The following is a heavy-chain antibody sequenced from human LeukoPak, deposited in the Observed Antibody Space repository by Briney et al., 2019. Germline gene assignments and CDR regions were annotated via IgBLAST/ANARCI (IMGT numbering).Heavy chain of an antibody. CDR1: GFTFSDYY. D-gene: IGHD1-20*01. CDR3: ARDLITGEPHGMDV. J-gene: IGHJ6*02. CDR2: ISSSGSPI. Sequence: KPGGSLRLSCAASGFTFSDYYMSWIRQAPGKGLEWVSYISSSGSPIYYADSVKGRFTISRDNAKNSLYLQMNSLRAEDTAVYYCARDLITGEPHGMDVWGQGTTVTVSS. V-gene: IGHV3-11*01.